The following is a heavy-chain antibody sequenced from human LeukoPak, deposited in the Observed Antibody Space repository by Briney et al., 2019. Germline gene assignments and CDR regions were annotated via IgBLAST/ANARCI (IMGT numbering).Heavy chain of an antibody. Sequence: TSETLSLTCTVSGGSISSSSYYWGWIRQPPGKGLEWIGSIYYSGSTYYNPSLKSRVTISVDTSKNQFSLKLSSVTAADTAVYYCARDQGPITMVRGAVGYFDYWGQGTLVTVSS. D-gene: IGHD3-10*01. CDR3: ARDQGPITMVRGAVGYFDY. CDR1: GGSISSSSYY. CDR2: IYYSGST. V-gene: IGHV4-39*07. J-gene: IGHJ4*02.